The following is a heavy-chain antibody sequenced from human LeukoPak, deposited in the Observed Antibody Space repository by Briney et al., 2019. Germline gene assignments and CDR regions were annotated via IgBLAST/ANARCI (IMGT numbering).Heavy chain of an antibody. D-gene: IGHD2-2*02. CDR3: ASQYCSSTSCYTGAFDY. J-gene: IGHJ4*02. CDR1: GFTFSSYS. Sequence: GSLRLSCAASGFTFSSYSMNLVRQAPGKGLEWVSSISSSSSYIYYADSVKGRFTISRDNAKNSLYLQMNSLRAEDTAVYYCASQYCSSTSCYTGAFDYWGQGTLVTVSS. CDR2: ISSSSSYI. V-gene: IGHV3-21*01.